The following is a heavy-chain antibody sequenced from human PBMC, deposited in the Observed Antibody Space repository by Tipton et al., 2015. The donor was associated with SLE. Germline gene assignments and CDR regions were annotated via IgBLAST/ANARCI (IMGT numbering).Heavy chain of an antibody. Sequence: LSLTCTVSDDSIFTYYWSWIRQPPGKGLEWIGYTFYRGNTDYNPSLKSRVTISVDTSKNQFSLKLSSVTAADTAVYYCARSGSYPYYYYYMDVWGKGTTVTVSS. CDR1: DDSIFTYY. CDR3: ARSGSYPYYYYYMDV. J-gene: IGHJ6*03. V-gene: IGHV4-59*01. CDR2: TFYRGNT. D-gene: IGHD1-26*01.